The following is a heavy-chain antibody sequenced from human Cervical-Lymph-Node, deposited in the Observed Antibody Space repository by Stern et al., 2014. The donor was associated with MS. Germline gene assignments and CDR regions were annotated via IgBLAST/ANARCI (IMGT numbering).Heavy chain of an antibody. CDR2: SSPMIGTH. CDR1: GGNFNNHV. CDR3: ANRDMGYTYGRHDY. V-gene: IGHV1-69*01. J-gene: IGHJ4*02. Sequence: QLLESGAEVKMPGSSVKVSCKASGGNFNNHVISWVRQARGQGLEWMGGSSPMIGTHNYARKVQGKVKNIADESTSTVHMVLRNLNDEDTAMYYCANRDMGYTYGRHDYWCQVTLVTVS. D-gene: IGHD5-12*01.